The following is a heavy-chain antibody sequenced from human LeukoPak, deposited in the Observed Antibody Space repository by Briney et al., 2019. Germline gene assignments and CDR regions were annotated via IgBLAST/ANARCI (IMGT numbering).Heavy chain of an antibody. V-gene: IGHV3-7*01. J-gene: IGHJ5*02. CDR1: GFNFGVYG. CDR3: ASLSSSIAAPT. D-gene: IGHD6-6*01. CDR2: IKQDGSEK. Sequence: GGSLRLSCAASGFNFGVYGMHWVRQAPGKGLEWVANIKQDGSEKYYVDSVKGRFTISRDNAKNSLYLQMNSLRAEDTAVYYCASLSSSIAAPTWGQGTLVTVSS.